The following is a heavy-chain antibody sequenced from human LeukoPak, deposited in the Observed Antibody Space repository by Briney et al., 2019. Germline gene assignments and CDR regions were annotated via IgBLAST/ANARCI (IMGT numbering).Heavy chain of an antibody. CDR2: INPNSGGT. CDR1: GYTFAGNH. D-gene: IGHD6-6*01. CDR3: AREIRSSSTPTFDY. J-gene: IGHJ4*02. V-gene: IGHV1-2*02. Sequence: GASVKVSCKASGYTFAGNHMHWVRQAPGQGLEWMGWINPNSGGTNYAQKFQGRVTMTRDTSISTAYMELSRLRSDDTAVYYCAREIRSSSTPTFDYWGQGTLVTVSS.